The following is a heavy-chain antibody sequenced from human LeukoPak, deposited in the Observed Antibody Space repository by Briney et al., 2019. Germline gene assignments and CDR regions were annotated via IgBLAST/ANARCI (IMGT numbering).Heavy chain of an antibody. Sequence: SEILSLTCTVSGGSISSYYWSWIRQPPGKGLEWIGYIYYSGSTNYNPSLKSRVTISVDTSKNQFSLKLSSVTAADTAVYYCARVRGQMATTYFDYWGQGTLVTVSS. CDR1: GGSISSYY. V-gene: IGHV4-59*01. D-gene: IGHD5-24*01. J-gene: IGHJ4*02. CDR3: ARVRGQMATTYFDY. CDR2: IYYSGST.